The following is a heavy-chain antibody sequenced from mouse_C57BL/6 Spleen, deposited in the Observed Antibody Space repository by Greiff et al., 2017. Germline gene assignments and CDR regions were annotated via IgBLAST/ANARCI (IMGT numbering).Heavy chain of an antibody. J-gene: IGHJ3*01. D-gene: IGHD1-2*01. CDR1: GYTFTSYW. CDR2: IYPSDSET. CDR3: ARKGPGSQAWFAY. V-gene: IGHV1-61*01. Sequence: VKLMEPGAELVRPGSSVKLSCKASGYTFTSYWMDWVKQRPGQGLEWIGNIYPSDSETHYNQKFKDKATLTVDKSSSTAYMQLSSLTSEDSAVYYCARKGPGSQAWFAYWGQGTLVTVSA.